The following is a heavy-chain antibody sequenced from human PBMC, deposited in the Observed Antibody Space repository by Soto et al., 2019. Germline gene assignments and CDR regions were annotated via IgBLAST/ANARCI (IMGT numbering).Heavy chain of an antibody. Sequence: SETLSLTCSVSGGSVTLTSYYWGWIRQPPGKGLEWIGNVYYSGSTNYNPSLKSRVTISVDTSKDQFSLSLKSVTAADTAVYYCASDYSGYSADPEYYGVEVWGQGTTVTVSS. CDR2: VYYSGST. CDR1: GGSVTLTSYY. CDR3: ASDYSGYSADPEYYGVEV. V-gene: IGHV4-39*01. J-gene: IGHJ6*02. D-gene: IGHD3-22*01.